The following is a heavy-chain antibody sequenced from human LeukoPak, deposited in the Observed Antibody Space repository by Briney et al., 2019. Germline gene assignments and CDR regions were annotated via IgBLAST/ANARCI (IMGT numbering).Heavy chain of an antibody. CDR1: GFTFSSYS. D-gene: IGHD1-14*01. V-gene: IGHV3-21*01. Sequence: PGGPLRLSCAASGFTFSSYSMNWVRQAPGKGLEWVSSISSSSSYIYYADSVKGRFTISRDNAKNSLYLQMNSLRAEDTAVYYCARVAENHFDYRGQGTLVTVSS. CDR2: ISSSSSYI. CDR3: ARVAENHFDY. J-gene: IGHJ4*02.